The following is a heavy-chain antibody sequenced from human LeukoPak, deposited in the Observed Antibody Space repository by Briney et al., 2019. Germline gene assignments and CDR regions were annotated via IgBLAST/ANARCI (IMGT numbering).Heavy chain of an antibody. J-gene: IGHJ5*02. D-gene: IGHD2-15*01. CDR3: GRGAIVGVPPHHTKNNWFDP. Sequence: SETLSLTCTVSGYSISSGYYWGWIRQPPGKGLEWIGSIYHSGSTYYNPSLKSRVTISVDTSKNQFSLKLSSVTAADTAVYYCGRGAIVGVPPHHTKNNWFDPWGKGTLVTVSS. CDR1: GYSISSGYY. V-gene: IGHV4-38-2*02. CDR2: IYHSGST.